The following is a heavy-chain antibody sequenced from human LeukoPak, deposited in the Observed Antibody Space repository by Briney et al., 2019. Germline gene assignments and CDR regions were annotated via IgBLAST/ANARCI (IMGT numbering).Heavy chain of an antibody. CDR1: GGSISSYY. Sequence: SETLSLTCTVSGGSISSYYWSWIRQPPGKGLEWIGYIYYSGSTNYNPSLKSRVTISVDTSKNQFSLKLSSVTAADTAVYYCARVLRVTTAGPDLYYFDFWGQGTLVTVSS. CDR3: ARVLRVTTAGPDLYYFDF. CDR2: IYYSGST. D-gene: IGHD4-17*01. J-gene: IGHJ4*02. V-gene: IGHV4-59*08.